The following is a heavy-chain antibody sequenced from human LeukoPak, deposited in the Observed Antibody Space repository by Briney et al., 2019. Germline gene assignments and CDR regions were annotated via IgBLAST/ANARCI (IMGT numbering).Heavy chain of an antibody. CDR2: IKEDGSIE. D-gene: IGHD5-24*01. V-gene: IGHV3-7*01. J-gene: IGHJ5*02. CDR3: VSQQLAPP. Sequence: PGGSLRLSCAASEFAFSKYWMSGVRQAPGKGLEWVANIKEDGSIEDYADSVKGRFTVSRDNAKNSLYLQMNSLRVEDTAVYYCVSQQLAPPWGQGTLVTVSS. CDR1: EFAFSKYW.